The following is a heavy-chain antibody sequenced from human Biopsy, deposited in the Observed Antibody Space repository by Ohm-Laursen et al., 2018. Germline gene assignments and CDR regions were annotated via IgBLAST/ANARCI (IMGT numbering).Heavy chain of an antibody. CDR1: GYSFTSYY. CDR2: INPSGSTT. Sequence: ASVKVSCKASGYSFTSYYMHWVRQAPGQGLEWMGMINPSGSTTSYPQIFQGRVTMTRDTSKSTVYMGLSSLRSADTAVYFCARNTGWYGDLYYFDYWGQGALVTVPS. CDR3: ARNTGWYGDLYYFDY. D-gene: IGHD6-19*01. J-gene: IGHJ4*02. V-gene: IGHV1-46*01.